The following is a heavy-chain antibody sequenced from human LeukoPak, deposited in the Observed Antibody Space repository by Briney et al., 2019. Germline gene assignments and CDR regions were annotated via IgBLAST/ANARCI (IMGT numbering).Heavy chain of an antibody. Sequence: GGSLRLSCAASGFTVSSNYMSWVRQAPGKGLEWVSILYSAGITYYADSVRGRFTIARDSSKNTVFLQMNSLRAEDTAVYYCASGGMGARKYYSDPFHYWGQGTLVTVSS. CDR2: LYSAGIT. CDR1: GFTVSSNY. D-gene: IGHD3-10*01. CDR3: ASGGMGARKYYSDPFHY. J-gene: IGHJ4*02. V-gene: IGHV3-53*01.